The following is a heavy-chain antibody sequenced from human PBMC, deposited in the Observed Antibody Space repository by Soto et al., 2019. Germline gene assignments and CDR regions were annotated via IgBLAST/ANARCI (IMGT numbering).Heavy chain of an antibody. V-gene: IGHV1-69*02. CDR2: IIPIAAIA. J-gene: IGHJ5*02. CDR3: ARGSTIVRGAPSWFDP. Sequence: QVPLVQSGAEVKKPGSSVKVACKASGGTFSRYTLNWVRQAPGHGLEWMGRIIPIAAIANYTQKFQGRVTITVDKSSTTAYMELSILRSDDTAVYYCARGSTIVRGAPSWFDPWGQGTLVTVSS. D-gene: IGHD3-10*01. CDR1: GGTFSRYT.